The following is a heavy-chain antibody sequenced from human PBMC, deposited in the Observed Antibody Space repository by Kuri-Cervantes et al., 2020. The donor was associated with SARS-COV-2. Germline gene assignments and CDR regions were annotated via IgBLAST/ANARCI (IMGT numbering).Heavy chain of an antibody. CDR1: GGSFSGYY. Sequence: SETLSLTCAVYGGSFSGYYWSWIRQPPGKGLEWIGEINHSGSTNYNPSLKSRVTISVDTSKNQFSLKLSSVTAADTAVYYCARSESRHYYYGMDVWGQGNTVTVSS. J-gene: IGHJ6*02. V-gene: IGHV4-34*01. CDR3: ARSESRHYYYGMDV. CDR2: INHSGST.